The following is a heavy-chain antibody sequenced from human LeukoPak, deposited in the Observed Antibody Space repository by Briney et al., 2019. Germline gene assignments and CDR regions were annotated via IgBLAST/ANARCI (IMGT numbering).Heavy chain of an antibody. CDR2: ISSSSSYI. D-gene: IGHD5-18*01. V-gene: IGHV3-21*01. CDR3: ARGGDNYGYIFDY. Sequence: GGSLRLSCVVSGFTLSSHSMNWVRQAPGKGLEWVSSISSSSSYIYYTDSVKGRFTISRDNAKNSLYLQMSSLRAEDTAVYYCARGGDNYGYIFDYWGQGTLVTVSS. J-gene: IGHJ4*02. CDR1: GFTLSSHS.